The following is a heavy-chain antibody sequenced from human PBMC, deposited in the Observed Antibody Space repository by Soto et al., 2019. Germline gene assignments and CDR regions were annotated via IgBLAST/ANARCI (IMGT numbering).Heavy chain of an antibody. V-gene: IGHV4-34*01. D-gene: IGHD6-6*01. CDR1: GGSFSGYY. CDR3: ARGRARFDSAHKQLVPPSPRYYFDY. J-gene: IGHJ4*02. Sequence: SETLSLTCAVYGGSFSGYYWSWIRQPPGKGLEWIGEINHSGSTNYNPSLKSRVTISVDTSKNQFSLKLSSVTAADTAVYYCARGRARFDSAHKQLVPPSPRYYFDYWGQGTLVTVSS. CDR2: INHSGST.